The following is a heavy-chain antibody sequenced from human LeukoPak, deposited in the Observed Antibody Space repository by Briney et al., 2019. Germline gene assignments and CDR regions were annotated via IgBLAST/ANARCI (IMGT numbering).Heavy chain of an antibody. Sequence: SETLSLTCAVYGGSFSGYYWSWIRQPPGKGLEWIGEINHSGSTNYNPSLKSRVTISVDTSKNQFSLKLSSVTAADTAVYYCARISWYAWDYWGQGTLVIVSS. J-gene: IGHJ4*02. CDR3: ARISWYAWDY. CDR2: INHSGST. CDR1: GGSFSGYY. D-gene: IGHD6-13*01. V-gene: IGHV4-34*01.